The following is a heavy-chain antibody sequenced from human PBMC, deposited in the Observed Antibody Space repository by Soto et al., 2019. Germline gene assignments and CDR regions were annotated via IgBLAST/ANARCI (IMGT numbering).Heavy chain of an antibody. V-gene: IGHV1-18*01. CDR2: ISAYNGHT. J-gene: IGHJ5*02. CDR3: ARDTGGLAAPATDWFVP. CDR1: GYTFTNYA. D-gene: IGHD6-13*01. Sequence: QVQLVQSGAEVKQPGASVTVSCQASGYTFTNYAITWVRQAPGQGLEWMGWISAYNGHTNYAQKVQGRLTMTTDTSTSKASRELRSRTYDDTAMSYWARDTGGLAAPATDWFVPWGQGTLVTVSS.